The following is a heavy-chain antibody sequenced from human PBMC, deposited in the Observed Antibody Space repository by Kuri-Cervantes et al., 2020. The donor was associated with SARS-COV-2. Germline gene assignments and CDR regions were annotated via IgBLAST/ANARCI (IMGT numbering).Heavy chain of an antibody. CDR3: ERYSSSFFDY. J-gene: IGHJ4*02. D-gene: IGHD6-6*01. V-gene: IGHV4-59*12. CDR2: IYYSGST. CDR1: GGSISSYY. Sequence: ESLKISCTVSGGSISSYYWSWIRQPPGKGLEWIGYIYYSGSTNYNPSLKSRVTISVDTSKNQFSLKLSSVTAADTAVYYCERYSSSFFDYWGQGTLVTVSS.